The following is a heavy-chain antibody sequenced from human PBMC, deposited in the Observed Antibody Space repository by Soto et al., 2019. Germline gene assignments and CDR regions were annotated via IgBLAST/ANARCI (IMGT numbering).Heavy chain of an antibody. Sequence: SETLSLTCTVSGGSISSYYWSWIRQPPGKGLEWIGYIYYSGSTNYNPSLKSRVTISVDRSKNQFSLKLSSVTAADTAVYYCAGGSGWRLLDYWGQGTLVTVSS. CDR1: GGSISSYY. D-gene: IGHD6-19*01. V-gene: IGHV4-59*01. CDR3: AGGSGWRLLDY. J-gene: IGHJ4*02. CDR2: IYYSGST.